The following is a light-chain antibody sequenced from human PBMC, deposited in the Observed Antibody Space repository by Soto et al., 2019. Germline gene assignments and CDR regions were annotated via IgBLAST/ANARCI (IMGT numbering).Light chain of an antibody. CDR3: QQCAVSPIT. V-gene: IGKV3-20*01. J-gene: IGKJ5*01. Sequence: EIVLTQSPVTLSLSQGEGATLSCRASQTVSKNYLAWYHQKPGQAPRLLIYAASTRATGIPDRFSGSGSGTDFTLTISRLEPEDFAVFYCQQCAVSPITFGQGTRLEI. CDR1: QTVSKNY. CDR2: AAS.